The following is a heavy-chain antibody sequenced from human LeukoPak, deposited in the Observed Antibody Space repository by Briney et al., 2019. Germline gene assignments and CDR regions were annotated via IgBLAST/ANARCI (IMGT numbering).Heavy chain of an antibody. V-gene: IGHV4-39*01. J-gene: IGHJ3*02. CDR2: IYYSGST. CDR3: VVVPAAIAFDI. Sequence: SETLSLTCTVSGGSFSSSSYYWGWIRQPPGKGLGWIGSIYYSGSTYYNPSLKSRVTISVDTSKNQFSLKLSSVTAADTAVYYCVVVPAAIAFDIWGQGTVVTVSS. CDR1: GGSFSSSSYY. D-gene: IGHD2-2*01.